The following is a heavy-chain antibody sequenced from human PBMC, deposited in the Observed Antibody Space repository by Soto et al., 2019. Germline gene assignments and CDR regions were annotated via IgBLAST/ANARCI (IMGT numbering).Heavy chain of an antibody. Sequence: VQLQGSGPGLVKPSQTLSLTCTVSGASVNTGDYYWSYIRQSPGKGLEWLGYIFYSGDTYYNPSLKSRATLSLNTSRIQISLTLTSVTDADTAVYFCVGTGTTDDFWGQGTLVTVSS. J-gene: IGHJ1*01. CDR3: VGTGTTDDF. D-gene: IGHD1-7*01. V-gene: IGHV4-30-4*01. CDR2: IFYSGDT. CDR1: GASVNTGDYY.